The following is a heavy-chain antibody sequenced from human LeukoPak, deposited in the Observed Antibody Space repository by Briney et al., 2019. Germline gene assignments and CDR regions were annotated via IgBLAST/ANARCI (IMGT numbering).Heavy chain of an antibody. J-gene: IGHJ3*02. D-gene: IGHD6-19*01. Sequence: GGSLRLSCAASGFTVSSNYMSWVRQAPGKGLEWVSVIYSGGTTYYADSVKGRFTISRDNSKNTLYLQMNSLRAEDTAVYYCARDRLGYSSGCYDAFDIWGQGTMVTVSS. CDR3: ARDRLGYSSGCYDAFDI. CDR2: IYSGGTT. V-gene: IGHV3-53*05. CDR1: GFTVSSNY.